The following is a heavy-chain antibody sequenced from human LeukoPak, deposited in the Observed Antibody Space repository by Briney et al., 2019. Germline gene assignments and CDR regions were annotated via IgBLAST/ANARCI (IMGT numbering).Heavy chain of an antibody. D-gene: IGHD3-10*01. CDR3: ASLASSGSFPFDY. CDR2: INWNGGST. J-gene: IGHJ4*02. CDR1: GITLSNYG. Sequence: GGSLRLSCAVSGITLSNYGMSWVRQAPGKGLEWVSGINWNGGSTGYADSVKGRFTISRDNAKNSLYLQMNSLRAEDTALYYCASLASSGSFPFDYWGQGTLVTVSS. V-gene: IGHV3-20*04.